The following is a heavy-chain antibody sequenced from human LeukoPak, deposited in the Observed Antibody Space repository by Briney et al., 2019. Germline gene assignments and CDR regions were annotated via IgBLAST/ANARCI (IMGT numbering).Heavy chain of an antibody. V-gene: IGHV4-61*08. Sequence: PSETLSLTCTVSGGSISSGGYYWSWIRQHPGKGLEWIGYIYYSGSTNYNPSLKSRVTISVDTSKNQFSLKLSSVTAADTAVYYCARRHYYDSSQFDPWGQGTLVTVSS. D-gene: IGHD3-22*01. CDR2: IYYSGST. CDR1: GGSISSGGYY. CDR3: ARRHYYDSSQFDP. J-gene: IGHJ5*02.